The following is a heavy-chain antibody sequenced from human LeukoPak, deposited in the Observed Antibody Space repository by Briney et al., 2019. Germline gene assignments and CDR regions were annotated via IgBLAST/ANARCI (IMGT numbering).Heavy chain of an antibody. CDR2: INPNSGGT. D-gene: IGHD5-12*01. V-gene: IGHV1-2*02. CDR1: GYTFTGYY. J-gene: IGHJ4*02. Sequence: GASVKVSCKASGYTFTGYYMHWVRQAPGQGLEWMGWINPNSGGTNYAQKFQGRVTMTTDTSTSTAYMELRSLRSDDTAVYYCARAPRPITYYFDYWGQGTLVTVSS. CDR3: ARAPRPITYYFDY.